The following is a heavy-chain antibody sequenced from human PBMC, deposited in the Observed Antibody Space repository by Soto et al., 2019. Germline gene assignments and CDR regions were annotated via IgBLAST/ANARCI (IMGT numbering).Heavy chain of an antibody. J-gene: IGHJ6*02. CDR2: IYYSGST. D-gene: IGHD2-15*01. V-gene: IGHV4-39*01. Sequence: SETLSLTCTVSGGSISSSSYYWGWIRQPPGRGLEWIGSIYYSGSTYYNPSLKSRVTISVDTSKNQFSLKLSSVTAADTAVYYCSTTGIVVVVAAPLPSFNYYYGMDVWGQGTTVTVSS. CDR3: STTGIVVVVAAPLPSFNYYYGMDV. CDR1: GGSISSSSYY.